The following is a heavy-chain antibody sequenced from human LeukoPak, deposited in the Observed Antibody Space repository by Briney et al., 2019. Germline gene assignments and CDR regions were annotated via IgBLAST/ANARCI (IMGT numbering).Heavy chain of an antibody. V-gene: IGHV4-59*01. CDR2: IYYSGST. CDR1: GGFISSYY. CDR3: ARSRTTYYYYYMDV. Sequence: SETLSLTCTASGGFISSYYWSWLRQPPEKVLEWIGYIYYSGSTNYNPSLKGRVTISVDTSKNQFSLKLSSVTAADTAVYYCARSRTTYYYYYMDVWGKGTTVTVSS. J-gene: IGHJ6*03. D-gene: IGHD4-17*01.